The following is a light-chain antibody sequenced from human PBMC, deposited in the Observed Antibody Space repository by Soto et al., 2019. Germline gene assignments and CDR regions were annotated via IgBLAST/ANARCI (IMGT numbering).Light chain of an antibody. CDR1: NSDVGSYNL. Sequence: QSALTQPASVSGSPGQSITISCTGTNSDVGSYNLVSWYQQHPGKAPKLIICEATERPSGVSNRFSGSKSGNTASLTISGLQAEDEADYYCCSYTGSSFVVFGGGTKLTGL. V-gene: IGLV2-23*01. J-gene: IGLJ2*01. CDR2: EAT. CDR3: CSYTGSSFVV.